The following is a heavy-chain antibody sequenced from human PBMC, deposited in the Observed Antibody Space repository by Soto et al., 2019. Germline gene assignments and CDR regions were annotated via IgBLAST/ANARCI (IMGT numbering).Heavy chain of an antibody. CDR2: IYYSGST. Sequence: SETLSLTCTVSGGSISSSSYYWGWIRQPPGKGLEWIGSIYYSGSTYYNPSLKSRVTISVDTSKNQFSLKLSSVTAADTAVYYCARQGIRSWIAYWGQGTLVTVSS. J-gene: IGHJ4*02. V-gene: IGHV4-39*01. D-gene: IGHD6-13*01. CDR3: ARQGIRSWIAY. CDR1: GGSISSSSYY.